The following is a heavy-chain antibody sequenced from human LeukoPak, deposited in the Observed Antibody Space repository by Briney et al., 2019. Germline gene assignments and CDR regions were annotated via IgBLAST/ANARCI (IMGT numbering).Heavy chain of an antibody. Sequence: PGGSLRLSCAASGFTVSSNYMSWVRQAPGKGLEWVSVIYSGGSTYYADSVKGRFTISRDNSKNTLYLQMNSLRAEDTAVYYCARPLGGYSGYAEGDYWGQGTLVTVSS. V-gene: IGHV3-53*01. D-gene: IGHD5-12*01. CDR2: IYSGGST. CDR1: GFTVSSNY. J-gene: IGHJ4*02. CDR3: ARPLGGYSGYAEGDY.